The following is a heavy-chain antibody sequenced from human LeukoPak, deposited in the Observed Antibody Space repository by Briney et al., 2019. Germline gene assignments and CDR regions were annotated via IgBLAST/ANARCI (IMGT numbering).Heavy chain of an antibody. CDR1: GFTFSSYG. V-gene: IGHV3-30*03. Sequence: GGSLRLSRAASGFTFSSYGMHWVRQAPGKGLEWVAVISYDGSNKYYADSVKGRFTISRDNSKNTLYLQMNSLRAEDTAVYYCARSLVVGATYPYHWGQGTLVTVSS. CDR3: ARSLVVGATYPYH. D-gene: IGHD1-26*01. J-gene: IGHJ5*02. CDR2: ISYDGSNK.